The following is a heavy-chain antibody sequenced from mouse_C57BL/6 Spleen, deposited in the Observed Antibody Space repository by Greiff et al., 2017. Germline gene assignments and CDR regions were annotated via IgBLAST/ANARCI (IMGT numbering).Heavy chain of an antibody. CDR1: GYTFTSYW. J-gene: IGHJ4*01. D-gene: IGHD2-5*01. V-gene: IGHV1-61*01. CDR2: IYPSDSET. Sequence: QVHVKQPGAELVRPGSSVKLSCKASGYTFTSYWMDWVKQRPGQGLEWIGNIYPSDSETHYNQKFKDKATLTVDKSSSTAYMQLSSLTSEDSAVYYCARKASNYGDYAMDYWGQGTSVTVSS. CDR3: ARKASNYGDYAMDY.